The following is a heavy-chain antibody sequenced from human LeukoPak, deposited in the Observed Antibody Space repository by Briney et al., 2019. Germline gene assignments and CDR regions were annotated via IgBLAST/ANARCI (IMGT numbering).Heavy chain of an antibody. V-gene: IGHV1-2*02. Sequence: ASVKVSCKASGYTFTGYYMHWVRQAPGQGLEWMGWINPNSGGTNYAQKFQGRVTMTRGTSISTAYMELSRLRSDDTANYYCARGHCSGGICYDWYFDLWGRGTLVTVSS. CDR1: GYTFTGYY. J-gene: IGHJ2*01. CDR2: INPNSGGT. D-gene: IGHD2-15*01. CDR3: ARGHCSGGICYDWYFDL.